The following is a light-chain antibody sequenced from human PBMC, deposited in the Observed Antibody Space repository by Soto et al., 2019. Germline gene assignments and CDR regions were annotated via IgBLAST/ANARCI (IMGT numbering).Light chain of an antibody. CDR2: GAS. V-gene: IGKV3-15*01. CDR1: QSVSSY. J-gene: IGKJ1*01. Sequence: EIVLTQSPATLSVSPGERATLSCRASQSVSSYLAWYQQKPGQAPRLLIYGASTRATGIPARFSGSGSGTEFTLTISSLQSEDFAVYYCQHHNNWPLTFGQGTKVEIK. CDR3: QHHNNWPLT.